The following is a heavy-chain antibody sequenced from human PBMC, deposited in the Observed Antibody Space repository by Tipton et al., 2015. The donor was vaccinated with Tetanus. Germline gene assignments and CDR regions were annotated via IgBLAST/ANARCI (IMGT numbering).Heavy chain of an antibody. V-gene: IGHV4-4*07. CDR2: IYISEST. CDR3: VANDGGLEHGQH. Sequence: TLSLTCTVSGGSISSYYWSWIWQPAGKGLEWIGRIYISESTNYNPSLKSRLTMSVDTSKNQFSLRLNSVTAADTAVYYCVANDGGLEHGQHWGQGTLVTVSS. CDR1: GGSISSYY. J-gene: IGHJ1*01. D-gene: IGHD2-8*01.